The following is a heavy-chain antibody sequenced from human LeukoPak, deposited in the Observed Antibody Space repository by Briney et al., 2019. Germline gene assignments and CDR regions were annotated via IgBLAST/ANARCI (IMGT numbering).Heavy chain of an antibody. CDR2: IYYSGST. V-gene: IGHV4-39*01. J-gene: IGHJ4*02. D-gene: IGHD6-19*01. CDR1: GGSISSSRYY. Sequence: SETLSLTCTVSGGSISSSRYYWGWIRQPPGEGLEWIGSIYYSGSTYYNPSLKSRVTISVDTSKNQFSLKLSSVTAADTAVYYCGTVAGTNPFDYWGQGTLVTVSS. CDR3: GTVAGTNPFDY.